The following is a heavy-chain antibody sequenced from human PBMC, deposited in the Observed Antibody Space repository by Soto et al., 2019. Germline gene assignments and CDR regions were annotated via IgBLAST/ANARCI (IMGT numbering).Heavy chain of an antibody. CDR1: GFTFSSYA. Sequence: SLRLSCAASGFTFSSYAMSWVRQAPGKGLEWVSAISGSGGSTYYADSVKGRFTISRDNSKNTLYLQMNSLRAEDTAVYYCAKGYYYDSSGYYYYFDYWGQGTLVTVSS. D-gene: IGHD3-22*01. CDR3: AKGYYYDSSGYYYYFDY. CDR2: ISGSGGST. V-gene: IGHV3-23*01. J-gene: IGHJ4*02.